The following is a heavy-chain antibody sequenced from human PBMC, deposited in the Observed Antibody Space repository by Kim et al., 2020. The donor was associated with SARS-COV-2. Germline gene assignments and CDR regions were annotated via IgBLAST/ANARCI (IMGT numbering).Heavy chain of an antibody. Sequence: YNPSLQSRVTISVDTSKNQFSLKLSSVTAADTAVYYCADVNGGSDHAFDIWGQGTMVTVSS. J-gene: IGHJ3*02. CDR3: ADVNGGSDHAFDI. V-gene: IGHV4-34*01. D-gene: IGHD2-15*01.